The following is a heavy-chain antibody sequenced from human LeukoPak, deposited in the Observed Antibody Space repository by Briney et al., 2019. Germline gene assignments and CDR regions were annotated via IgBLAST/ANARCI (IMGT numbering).Heavy chain of an antibody. CDR3: ARDRTPLGYYYGMDV. V-gene: IGHV4-59*01. CDR2: IYYSGST. Sequence: PSETLSLTCTASGGSISSYYWSWIRQPPGKGLEWIGYIYYSGSTNYNPSLKSRVTISVDTSKNQSSLKLSSVTAADTAVYYCARDRTPLGYYYGMDVWGQGTTVTVSS. J-gene: IGHJ6*02. CDR1: GGSISSYY.